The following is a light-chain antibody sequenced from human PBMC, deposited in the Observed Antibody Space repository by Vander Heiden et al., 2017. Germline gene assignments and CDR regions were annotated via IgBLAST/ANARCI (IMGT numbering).Light chain of an antibody. J-gene: IGLJ2*01. Sequence: SALTQPRPVSGSPGQAVTISCTGTSSDVGGYNYVSWYQQHPGKAPKLMIYDVSKRPSGVPDRFSGSKSGNTASLTISGLQADDEADYYCCSYAGSYSVVFGGGTQLTVL. CDR1: SSDVGGYNY. CDR3: CSYAGSYSVV. CDR2: DVS. V-gene: IGLV2-11*01.